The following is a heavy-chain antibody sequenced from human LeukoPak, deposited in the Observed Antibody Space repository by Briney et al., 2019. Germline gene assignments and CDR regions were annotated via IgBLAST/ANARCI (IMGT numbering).Heavy chain of an antibody. CDR3: ASGGDPYYYDSSGTPYYFDY. J-gene: IGHJ4*02. V-gene: IGHV3-66*01. D-gene: IGHD3-22*01. Sequence: GGSLRLSCAASGFTVSSNYMSWVRQAPGKGLEWVSVIYSGGSTYYADSVKGRLTISRDNSKNTLYLQMNSLRAEDTAVYYCASGGDPYYYDSSGTPYYFDYWGQGTLVTVSS. CDR2: IYSGGST. CDR1: GFTVSSNY.